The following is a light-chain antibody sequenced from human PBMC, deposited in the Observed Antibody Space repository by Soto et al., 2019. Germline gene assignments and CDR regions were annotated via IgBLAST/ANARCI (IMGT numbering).Light chain of an antibody. J-gene: IGKJ1*01. CDR3: QQYGSSSRT. Sequence: EIVLTQSPGTLSLSPGERATLSCRASQSVSSSYLAWYQQKPGQAPRLLIYGASSRASGIPDRFSGGGSGTDFTPRISSMVPADFAVLYRQQYGSSSRTFGQGTKVEIK. CDR1: QSVSSSY. V-gene: IGKV3-20*01. CDR2: GAS.